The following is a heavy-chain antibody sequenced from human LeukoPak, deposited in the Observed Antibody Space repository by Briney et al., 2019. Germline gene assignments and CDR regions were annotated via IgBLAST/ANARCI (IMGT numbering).Heavy chain of an antibody. Sequence: ASVKVSCKASGYTFTGYYVHWVRQAPGQGLEWIGWINPNSGSTTYAQKFQGRVTMTRDTSISTAYMELSSLRSEDTAVYYCATIGTMVRGWFDPWGQGTLVTVSS. CDR2: INPNSGST. CDR3: ATIGTMVRGWFDP. D-gene: IGHD3-10*01. J-gene: IGHJ5*02. V-gene: IGHV1-2*02. CDR1: GYTFTGYY.